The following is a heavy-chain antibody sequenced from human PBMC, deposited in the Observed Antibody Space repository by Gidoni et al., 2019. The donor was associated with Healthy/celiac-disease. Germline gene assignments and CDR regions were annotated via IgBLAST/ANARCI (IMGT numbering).Heavy chain of an antibody. V-gene: IGHV4-39*01. D-gene: IGHD7-27*01. Sequence: QLPLQESGPGLVKPSETLSLPCTVSGGSIRSSSYYWGWIRQPPGKGLEWIGSICYSGSTYYNPSLKSRVTISVDTSKNQFSLKLSSVTAADTAVYYCARHLTGIRDWFDPWGQGTLVTVSS. J-gene: IGHJ5*02. CDR2: ICYSGST. CDR1: GGSIRSSSYY. CDR3: ARHLTGIRDWFDP.